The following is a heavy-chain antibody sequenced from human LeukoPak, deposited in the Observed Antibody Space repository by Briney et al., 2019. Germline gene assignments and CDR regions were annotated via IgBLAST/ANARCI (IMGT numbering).Heavy chain of an antibody. CDR3: AKDRGSSSWYGYWYFDL. V-gene: IGHV3-23*01. CDR1: GFTFSSYG. Sequence: GGSLRLSCAASGFTFSSYGMSWVRQAPGKGLEWVSDISGSGGSTYYADSVKGRFTISRDNSKNTLYLQMNSLRAEDTAVYYCAKDRGSSSWYGYWYFDLWGRGTLVTVSS. J-gene: IGHJ2*01. CDR2: ISGSGGST. D-gene: IGHD6-13*01.